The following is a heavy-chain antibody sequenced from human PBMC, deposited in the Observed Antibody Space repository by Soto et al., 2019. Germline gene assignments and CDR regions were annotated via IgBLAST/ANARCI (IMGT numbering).Heavy chain of an antibody. CDR3: AKETMVRGILDY. D-gene: IGHD3-10*01. J-gene: IGHJ4*02. Sequence: EVQLSESGGGLVQPGGSLRLSCSASGFTFSSYAMSWVRQAPGRGLEKVSAISSGGGSTDYADSVKGRFTISRDDSTSTLYLQMNSLRAEDTAVYYCAKETMVRGILDYWGQGPLVTVSS. V-gene: IGHV3-23*01. CDR1: GFTFSSYA. CDR2: ISSGGGST.